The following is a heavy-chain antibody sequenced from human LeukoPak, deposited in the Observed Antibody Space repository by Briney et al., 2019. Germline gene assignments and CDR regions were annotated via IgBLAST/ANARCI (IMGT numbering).Heavy chain of an antibody. Sequence: SETLSLTCTVSGGSISSRDHYWGWIRQPPGKGLEWIGCIYYSGGAYYNPSLKSRVTISVDTSKNQFSLKLSSVTAADTAVYYCARNSDWYPDCWGQGTLVTVSS. CDR3: ARNSDWYPDC. J-gene: IGHJ4*02. V-gene: IGHV4-39*07. D-gene: IGHD6-19*01. CDR1: GGSISSRDHY. CDR2: IYYSGGA.